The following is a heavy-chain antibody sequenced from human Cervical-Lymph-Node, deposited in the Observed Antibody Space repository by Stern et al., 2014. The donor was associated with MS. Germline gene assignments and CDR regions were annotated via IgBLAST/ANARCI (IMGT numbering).Heavy chain of an antibody. Sequence: EVQLVESGPELKQPGESLQISCQASGYKFLNYWVAWVRQVPGKRLEWMGIIFPDDSDTVYSPSSEGQVTFSVDKSIPTVYLRWKSLKASDTAVYYCARQFGATSSRLEIWGQGTQVTVTS. CDR1: GYKFLNYW. J-gene: IGHJ4*02. D-gene: IGHD3-16*01. V-gene: IGHV5-51*01. CDR3: ARQFGATSSRLEI. CDR2: IFPDDSDT.